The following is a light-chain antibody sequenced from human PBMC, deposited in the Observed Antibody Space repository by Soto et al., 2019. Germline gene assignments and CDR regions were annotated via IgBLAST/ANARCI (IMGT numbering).Light chain of an antibody. CDR3: QVWDSSSDQYV. Sequence: SYELTQSPSVSVAPGKTASITCGGNNIGRKSVHWYQQKPGQAPVLVIYHDTNRPSGIPERFSGSNSGNTATLTIGGVEAGYEADYSCQVWDSSSDQYVFGPGTKLTVL. J-gene: IGLJ1*01. V-gene: IGLV3-21*04. CDR2: HDT. CDR1: NIGRKS.